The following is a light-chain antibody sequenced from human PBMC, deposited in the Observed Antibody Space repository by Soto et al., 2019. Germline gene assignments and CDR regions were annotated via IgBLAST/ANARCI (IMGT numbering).Light chain of an antibody. CDR1: QPIDTF. CDR3: QQSYSTLSIT. J-gene: IGKJ5*01. V-gene: IGKV1-39*01. Sequence: DIQMTQSPSSVSASVGDIVTITCRASQPIDTFLHWYQQKPGRAPNLLIYAPSNLQSGVPSRFRRSGSGADFPLTIRSLQPEDFATYYCQQSYSTLSITFGQGTHLET. CDR2: APS.